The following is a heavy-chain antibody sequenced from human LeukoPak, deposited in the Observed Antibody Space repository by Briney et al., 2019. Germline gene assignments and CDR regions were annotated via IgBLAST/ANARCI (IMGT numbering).Heavy chain of an antibody. CDR2: FDPEDGET. D-gene: IGHD3-22*01. J-gene: IGHJ4*02. CDR3: ATAFGYYDSSGYYSYFDY. Sequence: ASVKVSCKASGYTFTSYYMHWVRQAPGKGLEWMGGFDPEDGETIYAQKFQGRVTMTEDTSTDTAYMELSSLRSEDTAVYYCATAFGYYDSSGYYSYFDYWGQGTLVTVSS. V-gene: IGHV1-24*01. CDR1: GYTFTSYY.